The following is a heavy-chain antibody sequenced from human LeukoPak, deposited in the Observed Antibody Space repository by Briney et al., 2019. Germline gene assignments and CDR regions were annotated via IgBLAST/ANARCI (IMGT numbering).Heavy chain of an antibody. D-gene: IGHD5-18*01. CDR2: VDPGASDT. CDR1: GYGFTSYW. J-gene: IGHJ4*02. Sequence: GGSLKISCKGSGYGFTSYWIVWVRQVPGKGLAWMGIVDPGASDTRYSPSFQGHVTISPDKSLSTAYPQWNSLKASDTTMYYSASHGYSYGYESYFDNWGQGPLATVSA. CDR3: ASHGYSYGYESYFDN. V-gene: IGHV5-51*01.